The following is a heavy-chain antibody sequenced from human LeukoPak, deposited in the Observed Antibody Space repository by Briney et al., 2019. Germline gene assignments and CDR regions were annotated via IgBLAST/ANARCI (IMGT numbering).Heavy chain of an antibody. CDR1: GGSFSGYY. CDR2: INHSGST. V-gene: IGHV4-34*01. Sequence: SETLSLTCAVYGGSFSGYYWSWIRQPPGKGLEWIGEINHSGSTNYNPSLKSRVTISVDTSKNQFSLKLSPVTAADTAVYYCARGTVRYPSSYWGQGTPVTVSS. J-gene: IGHJ4*02. CDR3: ARGTVRYPSSY. D-gene: IGHD3-9*01.